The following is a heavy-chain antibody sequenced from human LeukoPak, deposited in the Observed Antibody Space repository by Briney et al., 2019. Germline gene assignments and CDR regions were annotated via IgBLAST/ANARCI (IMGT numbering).Heavy chain of an antibody. V-gene: IGHV3-9*01. CDR1: GFTFDDYA. Sequence: GRSLRLSCAASGFTFDDYAMHWVRQAPGKGLEWVSGISWNSGSIGYADSVKGRFTISRDNAKNSLYLQMNSLRAEDTALYYCANPRLGGSGSYYYYGMDVWGQGTTVTVSS. D-gene: IGHD3-10*01. CDR2: ISWNSGSI. CDR3: ANPRLGGSGSYYYYGMDV. J-gene: IGHJ6*02.